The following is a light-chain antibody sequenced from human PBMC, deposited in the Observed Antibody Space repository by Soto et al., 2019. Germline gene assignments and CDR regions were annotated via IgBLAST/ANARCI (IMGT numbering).Light chain of an antibody. Sequence: QSVLTQPASVSGSPGQSITISCTGTSSDVGYYNYVSWYQQHPGNAPKLMIYDVSNRPSGVSNRFSGSKSGNTASLTISGLQAEDDADYYCSSYTSSNTRVVFGGGTKLTVL. CDR3: SSYTSSNTRVV. J-gene: IGLJ2*01. CDR1: SSDVGYYNY. CDR2: DVS. V-gene: IGLV2-14*01.